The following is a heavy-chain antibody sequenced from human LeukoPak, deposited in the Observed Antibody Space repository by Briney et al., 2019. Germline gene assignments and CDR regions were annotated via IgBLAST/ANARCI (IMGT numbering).Heavy chain of an antibody. J-gene: IGHJ4*02. CDR2: NYYSGSS. CDR1: GGSISSDY. CDR3: ASLAVAGLSEGY. D-gene: IGHD6-19*01. Sequence: SETLSVTGTGSGGSISSDYWGWIRQPPGKGQEWIGYNYYSGSSYYNPSLNRRVTISVDTSRNRLCLKLSSVRAADTAVYYCASLAVAGLSEGYWGQGTLVIVSS. V-gene: IGHV4-59*08.